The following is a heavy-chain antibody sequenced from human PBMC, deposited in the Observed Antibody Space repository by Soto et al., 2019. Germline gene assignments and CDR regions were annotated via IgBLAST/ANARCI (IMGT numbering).Heavy chain of an antibody. D-gene: IGHD6-13*01. CDR2: IYYSGST. Sequence: SETLSLTFTVSGGSISGHYWSWIRQPPGKGLEWIGYIYYSGSTNYNPSLKSRVTISVDTSKNQFSLKLSSVTAADTAVYYCARDRGSSWYSDYYYGMDVWGQGTTVTVS. J-gene: IGHJ6*02. V-gene: IGHV4-59*11. CDR3: ARDRGSSWYSDYYYGMDV. CDR1: GGSISGHY.